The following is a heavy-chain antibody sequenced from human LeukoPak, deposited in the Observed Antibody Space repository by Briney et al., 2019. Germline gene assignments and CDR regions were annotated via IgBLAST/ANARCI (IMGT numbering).Heavy chain of an antibody. Sequence: GGSLRLSCAASGFIFSDYYMSWIRQAPGKGLEWVSYISSSGSTMYYTDSVKGRFTISRDNAKDSLYLQMNSLRAEDTAVYYCARRLPAPGYRKGFDYWGQGTLVTVSS. CDR2: ISSSGSTM. CDR3: ARRLPAPGYRKGFDY. V-gene: IGHV3-11*01. D-gene: IGHD2-2*02. J-gene: IGHJ4*02. CDR1: GFIFSDYY.